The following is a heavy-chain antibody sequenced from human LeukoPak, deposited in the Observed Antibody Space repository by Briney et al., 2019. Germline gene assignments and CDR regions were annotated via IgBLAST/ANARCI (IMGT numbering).Heavy chain of an antibody. J-gene: IGHJ4*02. CDR2: IYYSGST. Sequence: SETLSLTCTVSGGSISSYYWSWIRQPPGKGLEWIGYIYYSGSTNYNPSLKSRVTISEDTSKNLFSLKLNSVTAADTALYYCARLGTAPFDYWGQGTLVTVSS. D-gene: IGHD2-21*02. V-gene: IGHV4-59*08. CDR1: GGSISSYY. CDR3: ARLGTAPFDY.